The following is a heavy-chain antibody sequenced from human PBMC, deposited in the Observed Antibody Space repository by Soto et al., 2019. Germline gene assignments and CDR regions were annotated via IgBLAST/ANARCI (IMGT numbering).Heavy chain of an antibody. CDR3: ARQGGRIAVAGQFDY. D-gene: IGHD6-19*01. J-gene: IGHJ4*02. Sequence: SETLSLTCTVSGGSISSSSYYWGWIRQPPGKGLEWIGSIYYSGSTYYNPSLKSRVTISVDTSKNQLSLKLSSVTAADTAVYYCARQGGRIAVAGQFDYWGQGTLVTVSS. CDR1: GGSISSSSYY. CDR2: IYYSGST. V-gene: IGHV4-39*01.